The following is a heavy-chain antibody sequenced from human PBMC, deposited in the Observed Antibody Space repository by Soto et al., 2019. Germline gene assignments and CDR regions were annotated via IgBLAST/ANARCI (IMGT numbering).Heavy chain of an antibody. V-gene: IGHV3-7*03. CDR1: GFTSSTYW. J-gene: IGHJ4*02. CDR3: ARVRCTTSDCFHDY. CDR2: IKPDGSGE. Sequence: LRLSCAASGFTSSTYWMSWVRQAPGKGLEWVANIKPDGSGEYYMDSVKGRFTISRDNAKNSLYLQMNSLRVEDTAMYYCARVRCTTSDCFHDYWGQGTLVTVSS. D-gene: IGHD2-21*02.